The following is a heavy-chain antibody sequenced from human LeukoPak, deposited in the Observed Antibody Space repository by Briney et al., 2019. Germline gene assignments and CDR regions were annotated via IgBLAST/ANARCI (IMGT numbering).Heavy chain of an antibody. CDR1: GGSLTSGSYY. CDR2: INYSGST. CDR3: ARVGRTRWTAATNAFDI. V-gene: IGHV4-61*01. J-gene: IGHJ3*02. D-gene: IGHD6-25*01. Sequence: PSETLSLTCTVSGGSLTSGSYYWSWIRQPPGKGLEWIGFINYSGSTNYNPSLKSRVIISMDTSKIQFSLKLSSVTAADTAVYYCARVGRTRWTAATNAFDIWGQGTMVTVSS.